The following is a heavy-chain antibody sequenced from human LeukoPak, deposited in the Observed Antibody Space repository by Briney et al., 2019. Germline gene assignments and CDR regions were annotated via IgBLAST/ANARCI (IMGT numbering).Heavy chain of an antibody. CDR3: ARDQLAVAGIHYYYGMDV. Sequence: ASVKVSCKASGYTFTSYYVHWVRQAPGQGLEWMGIINPSGGSTSYAQKFQGRVTMTRDTSTSTVYMELSSLRSEDTAVYYCARDQLAVAGIHYYYGMDVWGQGTTVTVSS. D-gene: IGHD6-19*01. V-gene: IGHV1-46*01. J-gene: IGHJ6*02. CDR1: GYTFTSYY. CDR2: INPSGGST.